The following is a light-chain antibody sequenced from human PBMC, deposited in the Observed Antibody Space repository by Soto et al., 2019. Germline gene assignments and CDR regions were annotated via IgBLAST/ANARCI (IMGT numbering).Light chain of an antibody. Sequence: DIQMTQSPSSLSASIGDRVIITCRTSQSVSTFLNWYRHTPGEAPRLLIYTASTLHGGVPSRFSGSGSGTEFTLTISSLQPEDCETYYCQESYSSPFTIGPGTRVDVK. CDR2: TAS. CDR3: QESYSSPFT. CDR1: QSVSTF. J-gene: IGKJ3*01. V-gene: IGKV1-39*01.